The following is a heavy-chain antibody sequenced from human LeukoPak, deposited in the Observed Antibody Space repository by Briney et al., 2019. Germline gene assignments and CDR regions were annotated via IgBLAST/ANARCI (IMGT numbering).Heavy chain of an antibody. Sequence: SETLSLTCTVSGGSISSGAYYWGWIRQPPGKGLEWIGSIYYSGSTYYNPSLKSRVTISVDTSKNQFSLKLSSVTAADTAVYYCARHNSGANYDFWSGFLLNFDYWGQGTLVTVSS. CDR2: IYYSGST. J-gene: IGHJ4*02. D-gene: IGHD3-3*01. CDR3: ARHNSGANYDFWSGFLLNFDY. CDR1: GGSISSGAYY. V-gene: IGHV4-39*01.